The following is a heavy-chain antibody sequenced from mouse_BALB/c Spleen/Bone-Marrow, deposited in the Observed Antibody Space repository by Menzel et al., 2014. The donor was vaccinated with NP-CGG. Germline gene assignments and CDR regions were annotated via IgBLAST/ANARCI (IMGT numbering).Heavy chain of an antibody. J-gene: IGHJ4*01. D-gene: IGHD2-3*01. CDR2: IYPYNGGT. CDR3: ARLDGYYVAMDY. CDR1: GYTFTDYN. Sequence: EVQLQQSGPELVKPGASVKISCKASGYTFTDYNMHWVKQSHGKSLEWIGYIYPYNGGTGYNQKFKSKATLTVDNSSSTAYMELRSLTSEDSAVYYCARLDGYYVAMDYWGKGTSVPVSS. V-gene: IGHV1S29*02.